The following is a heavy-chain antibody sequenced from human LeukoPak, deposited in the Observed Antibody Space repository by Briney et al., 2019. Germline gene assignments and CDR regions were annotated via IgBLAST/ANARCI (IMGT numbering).Heavy chain of an antibody. V-gene: IGHV1-2*02. CDR3: ASPYYYGSGKGYGMDV. D-gene: IGHD3-10*01. CDR2: INPNSGGT. CDR1: GYTFTGYY. Sequence: ASAKVSCKASGYTFTGYYMHWVRQAPGQGLEWMGWINPNSGGTNYAQKFQGRVTMTRDTSISTAYMELSRLRSDDTAVYYCASPYYYGSGKGYGMDVWGQGTTVTVSS. J-gene: IGHJ6*02.